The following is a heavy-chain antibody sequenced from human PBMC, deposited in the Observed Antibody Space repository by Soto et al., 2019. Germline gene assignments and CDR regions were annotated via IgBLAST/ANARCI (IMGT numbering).Heavy chain of an antibody. CDR1: GYTFTSYV. D-gene: IGHD2-15*01. J-gene: IGHJ4*02. Sequence: QVQLVQAGAEVKKPGASVKVSSEASGYTFTSYVMHWFRQAPGQRLEWMGWINAGNGNTKYSQNFQGTVTLSRDTSASAAYMELSSLRSEDTAVFYCARELCSCGNCYRGTFDYWGQGTLVTVSS. CDR2: INAGNGNT. V-gene: IGHV1-3*01. CDR3: ARELCSCGNCYRGTFDY.